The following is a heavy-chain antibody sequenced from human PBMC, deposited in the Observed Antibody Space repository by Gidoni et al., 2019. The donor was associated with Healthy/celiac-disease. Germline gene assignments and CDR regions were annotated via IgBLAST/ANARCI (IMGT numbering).Heavy chain of an antibody. CDR2: IRSKANSYAT. CDR3: TILGIAATRGEVGY. V-gene: IGHV3-73*02. Sequence: EVQLVESGGGLVQPGGSLTLSCAASGFTFSGSAMHWVRQASGKGLEWVGRIRSKANSYATAYAASVKGRFTISRDDSKNTAYLQMNSLKTEDTAVYYCTILGIAATRGEVGYWGQGTLVTVSS. D-gene: IGHD2-21*01. J-gene: IGHJ4*02. CDR1: GFTFSGSA.